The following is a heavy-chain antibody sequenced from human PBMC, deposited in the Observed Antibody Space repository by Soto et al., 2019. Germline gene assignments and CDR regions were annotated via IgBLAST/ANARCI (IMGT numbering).Heavy chain of an antibody. CDR1: GGSFSGYY. V-gene: IGHV4-34*01. J-gene: IGHJ3*02. D-gene: IGHD2-2*01. CDR3: ARRSVVPAAISDAFDI. CDR2: INHSGST. Sequence: QVQLQQWGAGLLKPSETLSLTCAVYGGSFSGYYWSWIRQPPGKGLEWIGEINHSGSTNYNPSLKSPVTISVDTSKNQFSLKLSSVTAADTAVYYCARRSVVPAAISDAFDIWGQGTMVTVSS.